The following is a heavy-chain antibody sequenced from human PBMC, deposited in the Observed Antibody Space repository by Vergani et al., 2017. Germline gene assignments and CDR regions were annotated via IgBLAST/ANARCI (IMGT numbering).Heavy chain of an antibody. CDR2: TYYRSKWYN. Sequence: QVQLQQSGPGLVKPSQTLSLTCAISGDSVSSNSAAWNWIRQSPSRGLEWLGRTYYRSKWYNDYAVSVKSRITINPDTSKNQFSLQLKSVTPEDTAVYYGARDGAPHDDEGYYGMDVWGQGTTVTVSS. J-gene: IGHJ6*01. CDR3: ARDGAPHDDEGYYGMDV. D-gene: IGHD1-1*01. CDR1: GDSVSSNSAA. V-gene: IGHV6-1*01.